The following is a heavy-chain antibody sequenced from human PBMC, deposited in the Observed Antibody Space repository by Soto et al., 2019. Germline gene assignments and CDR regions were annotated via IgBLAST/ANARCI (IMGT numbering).Heavy chain of an antibody. CDR3: ARSGVAREAFDI. V-gene: IGHV4-39*01. Sequence: QLQLQESGPGLVKPSETLSLTCTVSGGSISSSSYYWGWIRQPPGKGLEWIGSIYYSGSTYYNPSLKSRVTISVDTSKNQFSLKLSSVTAADTAVYYCARSGVAREAFDIWGQGTMVTVSS. CDR1: GGSISSSSYY. CDR2: IYYSGST. J-gene: IGHJ3*02. D-gene: IGHD1-26*01.